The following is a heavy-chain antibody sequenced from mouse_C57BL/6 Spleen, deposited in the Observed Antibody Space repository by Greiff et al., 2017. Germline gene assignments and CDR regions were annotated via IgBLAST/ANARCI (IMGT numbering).Heavy chain of an antibody. D-gene: IGHD4-1*01. J-gene: IGHJ1*03. CDR1: GYSFTDYY. V-gene: IGHV1-39*01. CDR2: INPNFGTT. CDR3: ARQGTGSYWYFDD. Sequence: EVQLVESGAELVKPGASVKISCKASGYSFTDYYMTWVKQSTGKSLEWIGVINPNFGTTSYNQKFKGKATLTVDQSSSTAYMQLNSLTSEDSAVEYCARQGTGSYWYFDDWGTGTLVTVSS.